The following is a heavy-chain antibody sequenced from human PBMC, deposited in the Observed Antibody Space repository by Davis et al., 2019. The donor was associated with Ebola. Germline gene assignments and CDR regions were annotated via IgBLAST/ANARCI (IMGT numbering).Heavy chain of an antibody. CDR1: GFTFTSSA. D-gene: IGHD6-13*01. V-gene: IGHV1-2*04. CDR3: ARGLPLIAAAGTLWFDP. J-gene: IGHJ5*02. Sequence: AASVKVSCKASGFTFTSSAVQWVRQAPGQGLEWMGWINPNSGGTNYAQKFQGWVTMTRDTSISTAYMELSRLRSDDTAVYYCARGLPLIAAAGTLWFDPWGQGTLVTVSS. CDR2: INPNSGGT.